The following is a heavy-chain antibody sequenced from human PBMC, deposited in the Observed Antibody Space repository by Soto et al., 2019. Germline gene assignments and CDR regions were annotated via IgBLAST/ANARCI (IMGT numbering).Heavy chain of an antibody. V-gene: IGHV1-8*02. Sequence: ASVKVSCKASGGTFSSYAISWVRQAPGLGLGWMGWMNPNSGNKGHAQQFQGRVTMTRNTSISTAYMELSSLRSEDTAVSYCARGRGYYDILTGYYYYYYYGMDVWGQGTTVTVSS. CDR1: GGTFSSYA. D-gene: IGHD3-9*01. CDR3: ARGRGYYDILTGYYYYYYYGMDV. J-gene: IGHJ6*02. CDR2: MNPNSGNK.